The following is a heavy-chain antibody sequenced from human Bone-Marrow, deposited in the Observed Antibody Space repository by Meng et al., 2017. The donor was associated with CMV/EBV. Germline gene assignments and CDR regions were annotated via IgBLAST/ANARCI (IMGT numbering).Heavy chain of an antibody. CDR1: GGSISSSSYY. CDR2: IYYSGST. V-gene: IGHV4-39*01. J-gene: IGHJ4*02. CDR3: ASHQTQWAITTHFDY. Sequence: SETLSLTCTVSGGSISSSSYYWGWIRQPPGKGLEWIGSIYYSGSTYYNPSLKSRVTISVDTSKNQFSLKLSSVTAADPAVYYCASHQTQWAITTHFDYCGQGTLVTVSS. D-gene: IGHD4-11*01.